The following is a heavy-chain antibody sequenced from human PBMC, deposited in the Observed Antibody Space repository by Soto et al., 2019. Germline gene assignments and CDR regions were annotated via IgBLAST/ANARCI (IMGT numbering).Heavy chain of an antibody. CDR2: IYYSGST. CDR3: ARAGGGHYISSSYYLYYYYGMDV. Sequence: QVQLQESGPGLVKPSETLSLTCTVSGGSISSYYWSWIRQPPGKGLEWIGYIYYSGSTNYNPSLKSRVTISVDTSKNQFSLKLSSVTAADTAVYYCARAGGGHYISSSYYLYYYYGMDVWGQGTTVTVSS. D-gene: IGHD6-13*01. CDR1: GGSISSYY. V-gene: IGHV4-59*01. J-gene: IGHJ6*02.